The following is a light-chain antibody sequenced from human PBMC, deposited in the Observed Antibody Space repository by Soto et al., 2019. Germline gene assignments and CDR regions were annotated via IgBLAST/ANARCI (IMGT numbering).Light chain of an antibody. CDR3: QQYDTSPRT. Sequence: EIVLTQSPGTLSLSPGERATLSCRASQSVSSNYLAWYQQKRGQAPRLLIYGASSRATGIPTRFSGSGSGTDFTLTLSRLQPEDFAVYYCQQYDTSPRTFGQGTKVEI. CDR1: QSVSSNY. V-gene: IGKV3-20*01. J-gene: IGKJ1*01. CDR2: GAS.